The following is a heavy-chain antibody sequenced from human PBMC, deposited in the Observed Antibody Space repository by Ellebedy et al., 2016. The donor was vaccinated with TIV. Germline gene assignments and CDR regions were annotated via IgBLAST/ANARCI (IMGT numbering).Heavy chain of an antibody. J-gene: IGHJ4*02. CDR3: ARSEQGEHMTFFF. CDR1: GYSFTNYW. CDR2: IYPGDSDT. Sequence: GESLKISXKGSGYSFTNYWIAWVRQMPGKGLEWMGIIYPGDSDTRYSPSFQGQVTISADKSITTAYLQWSSLKASDTAMYYCARSEQGEHMTFFFWGQGTLVTVSS. V-gene: IGHV5-51*01. D-gene: IGHD1/OR15-1a*01.